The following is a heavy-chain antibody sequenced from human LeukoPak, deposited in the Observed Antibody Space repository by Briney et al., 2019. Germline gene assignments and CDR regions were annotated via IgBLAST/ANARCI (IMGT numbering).Heavy chain of an antibody. CDR1: GFTFSSYT. V-gene: IGHV3-23*01. CDR3: ANPGDYYEERYGYYFDY. CDR2: ITNSGVGR. J-gene: IGHJ4*02. Sequence: GGSLRLSCAASGFTFSSYTMSWVRQAPGKGLEWVSVITNSGVGRHYADSVKGRFTISRDNSKNTLFLQMNSLRAEDTAVYYCANPGDYYEERYGYYFDYWGQGTLVTVSS. D-gene: IGHD3-22*01.